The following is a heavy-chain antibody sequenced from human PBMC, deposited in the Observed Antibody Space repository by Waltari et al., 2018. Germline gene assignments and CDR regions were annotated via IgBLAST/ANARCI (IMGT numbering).Heavy chain of an antibody. CDR3: ARDLRDDYYDSSGYLFDI. Sequence: EVQLVESGGGLIQPGGSLRLSCAASGFTVSSNYMSWVRQAPGKGVVWVSVIYRGGSTYDVDSVKGRFTSSRYNSKNTLYLQMNSLRAEDTAVYYCARDLRDDYYDSSGYLFDIWGQGTMVIVSS. D-gene: IGHD3-22*01. J-gene: IGHJ3*02. V-gene: IGHV3-53*01. CDR2: IYRGGST. CDR1: GFTVSSNY.